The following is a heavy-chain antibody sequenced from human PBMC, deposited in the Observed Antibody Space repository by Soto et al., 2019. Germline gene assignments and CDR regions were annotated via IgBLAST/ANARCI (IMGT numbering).Heavy chain of an antibody. CDR1: GFTFSAYA. CDR3: AKDGARGSSSYLLDY. CDR2: ISYDGSLK. J-gene: IGHJ4*01. V-gene: IGHV3-30*18. D-gene: IGHD3-22*01. Sequence: QVQLVESGGGVVQPGRSPRLSCAASGFTFSAYAMHWVRQAPGKGLEWVALISYDGSLKYYTESVKGRFTLSRDNSKNTLYLQMNSLGAEDTADYYCAKDGARGSSSYLLDYWGHGTLVTVSS.